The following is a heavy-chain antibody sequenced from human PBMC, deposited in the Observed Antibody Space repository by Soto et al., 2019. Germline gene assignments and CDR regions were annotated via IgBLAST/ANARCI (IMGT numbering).Heavy chain of an antibody. J-gene: IGHJ6*02. V-gene: IGHV4-59*01. CDR3: ARGRITMVRGVTPFYYGMDV. D-gene: IGHD3-10*01. CDR1: GGSISSYY. Sequence: QVQLQESGPGLVKPSETLSLTCTVSGGSISSYYWSWIRQPPGKGLEWIGYIYYSGSTNYNPSLKRRVTISVDTSKNQFSLKLSSVTAADTAVYYCARGRITMVRGVTPFYYGMDVWGQGTTVTVSS. CDR2: IYYSGST.